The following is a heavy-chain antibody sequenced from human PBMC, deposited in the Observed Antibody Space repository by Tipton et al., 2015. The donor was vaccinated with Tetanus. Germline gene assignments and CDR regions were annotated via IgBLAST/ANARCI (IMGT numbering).Heavy chain of an antibody. CDR2: IYYSGST. CDR3: ARGDMVRGVIWFDP. Sequence: TLSLTCTVSGGSISSYYRSWVRQPPGKGLEWIGYIYYSGSTNYNPSLKSRVTISVDTSKNQFSLKLSSVTAADTAVYYCARGDMVRGVIWFDPWGQGTLVTVSS. CDR1: GGSISSYY. D-gene: IGHD3-10*01. J-gene: IGHJ5*02. V-gene: IGHV4-59*01.